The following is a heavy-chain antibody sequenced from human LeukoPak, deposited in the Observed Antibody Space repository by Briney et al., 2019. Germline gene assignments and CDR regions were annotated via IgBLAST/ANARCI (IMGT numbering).Heavy chain of an antibody. CDR2: INHSGST. Sequence: PGGSLRLSCAASGFTVSSNYMSWIRQPPGKGLEWIGEINHSGSTNYNPSLKSRVTISVDTSKNQFSLKLSSVTAADTAVYYCARVGTIFGVVILNWFDPWGQGTLVTVSS. CDR3: ARVGTIFGVVILNWFDP. D-gene: IGHD3-3*01. J-gene: IGHJ5*02. CDR1: GFTVSSNY. V-gene: IGHV4-34*01.